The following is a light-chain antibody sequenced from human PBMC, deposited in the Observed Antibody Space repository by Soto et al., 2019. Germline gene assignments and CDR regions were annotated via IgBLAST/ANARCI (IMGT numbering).Light chain of an antibody. CDR2: DVS. Sequence: QSVLTQPRSVSGSPGQSVTISCTGTSSDVGNYIYVSWYQQHPGKAPKLMIYDVSKRPSGVPDRFSGSKSGNTASLTISGLQAEDEADYYCCSYVGSYSLVFGRGTKVTVL. CDR3: CSYVGSYSLV. CDR1: SSDVGNYIY. V-gene: IGLV2-11*01. J-gene: IGLJ2*01.